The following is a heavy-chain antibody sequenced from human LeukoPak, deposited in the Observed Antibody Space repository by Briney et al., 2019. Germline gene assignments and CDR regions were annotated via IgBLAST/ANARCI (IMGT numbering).Heavy chain of an antibody. Sequence: LAGGSLRLSCAASGFTFSSYGMSWVRQAPGKGLEWVSAISGSGGSTYYADSVKGRFTISRDNSKNTLYLQMNSLRAEDTAVYYCAKDEGWSSADRPFDYWGQGTLVTVSS. D-gene: IGHD2-15*01. CDR1: GFTFSSYG. CDR3: AKDEGWSSADRPFDY. V-gene: IGHV3-23*01. CDR2: ISGSGGST. J-gene: IGHJ4*02.